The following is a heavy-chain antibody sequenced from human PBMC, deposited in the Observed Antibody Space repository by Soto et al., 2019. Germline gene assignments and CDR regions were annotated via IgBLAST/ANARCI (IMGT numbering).Heavy chain of an antibody. CDR1: GYTFTSYG. Sequence: GASLKVSCKASGYTFTSYGISWVRQAPGQGLEWMGWISAYNGNTNYAQKLQGRVTMTTDTSTSTAYMELRSLRSEDTAVYYCARSRGYDFSLYYFDYWGQGTLVTVSS. CDR2: ISAYNGNT. CDR3: ARSRGYDFSLYYFDY. V-gene: IGHV1-18*01. J-gene: IGHJ4*02. D-gene: IGHD3-3*01.